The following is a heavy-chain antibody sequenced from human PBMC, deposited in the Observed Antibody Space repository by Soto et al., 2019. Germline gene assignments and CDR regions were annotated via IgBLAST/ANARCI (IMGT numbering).Heavy chain of an antibody. CDR3: ASSNIAAAGFYYYGMDV. Sequence: TSETLSLTCTVSGVSISSGDYYWSWIRQPPGKGLEWIGYIYYSGSTNYNPSLKSRVTISVDTSKNQFSLKLSSVTAADTAVYYCASSNIAAAGFYYYGMDVWGRGTTVTVSS. CDR2: IYYSGST. D-gene: IGHD6-13*01. CDR1: GVSISSGDYY. V-gene: IGHV4-61*08. J-gene: IGHJ6*02.